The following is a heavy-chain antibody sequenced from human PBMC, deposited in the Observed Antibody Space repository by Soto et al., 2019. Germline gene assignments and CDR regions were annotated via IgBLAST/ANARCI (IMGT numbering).Heavy chain of an antibody. V-gene: IGHV1-46*01. CDR3: ARVYPAVEYYYYGMDV. Sequence: QVQLVQSGAEVKKPGASVKVSCKASGYTFTSYYMHWVRQAPGQGLEWMGIINPSGGSTSYAQKFQGRVTMTRDTSTSTVYMELSSLRSEDTAVYYCARVYPAVEYYYYGMDVWGQGTTVTVSS. CDR2: INPSGGST. D-gene: IGHD1-1*01. CDR1: GYTFTSYY. J-gene: IGHJ6*02.